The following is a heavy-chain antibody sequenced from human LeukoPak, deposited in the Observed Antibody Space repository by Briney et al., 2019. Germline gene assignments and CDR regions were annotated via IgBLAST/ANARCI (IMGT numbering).Heavy chain of an antibody. Sequence: SETLSLTCAVYGGSFSGYYWSWIRQPPGKGLEWIGEINHSGSTNYNPSLKSRVTISVDTSKNQFSLKLSSVTAADTAVYYCARGRRGCYDRNWFDPWGQGTLVTVSS. CDR1: GGSFSGYY. D-gene: IGHD6-19*01. CDR2: INHSGST. V-gene: IGHV4-34*01. CDR3: ARGRRGCYDRNWFDP. J-gene: IGHJ5*02.